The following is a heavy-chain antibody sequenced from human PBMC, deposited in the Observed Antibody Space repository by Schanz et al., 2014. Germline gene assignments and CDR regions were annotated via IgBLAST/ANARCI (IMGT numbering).Heavy chain of an antibody. D-gene: IGHD5-12*01. J-gene: IGHJ6*02. CDR1: GGTFSSFG. Sequence: VQLEQSGAEVKKPGSSVKVSCKASGGTFSSFGINWVRQAPGQGLEWMGRISAYNGHTDYAQKLQGRVTLTTDTSTGTAYMELRSLRSDDTAVYYCARDLTVDTGYVVHYYYYGMDVWGQGTTVTVSS. V-gene: IGHV1-18*01. CDR2: ISAYNGHT. CDR3: ARDLTVDTGYVVHYYYYGMDV.